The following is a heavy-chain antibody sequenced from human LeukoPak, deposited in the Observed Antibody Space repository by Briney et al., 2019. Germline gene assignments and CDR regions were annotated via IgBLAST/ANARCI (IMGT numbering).Heavy chain of an antibody. CDR1: GGSISSSSYY. V-gene: IGHV4-39*07. CDR2: IYYSGST. J-gene: IGHJ4*02. D-gene: IGHD4-23*01. CDR3: ARHQYGGHIQHYFDY. Sequence: PSETLSLTCTVSGGSISSSSYYWGWIRQPPGKGLEWIGSIYYSGSTYYNPSLKSRVTISVDTSKNQFSLKLSSVTAADTAVYYCARHQYGGHIQHYFDYWGQGTLVTVSS.